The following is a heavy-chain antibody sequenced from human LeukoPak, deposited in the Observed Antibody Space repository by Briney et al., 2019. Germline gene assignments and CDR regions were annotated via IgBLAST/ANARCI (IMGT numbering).Heavy chain of an antibody. D-gene: IGHD1-26*01. V-gene: IGHV4-4*02. Sequence: SETLSFTCAVSGGSILTTNWWSWVRQPPGKGLEWIGEVHLSGASNYNPSLKSRVSMSIDKSRNQLSLELTSVTAADTAIYYCARESGAFSPFGFWGQGTLVTVSS. CDR2: VHLSGAS. CDR1: GGSILTTNW. J-gene: IGHJ4*02. CDR3: ARESGAFSPFGF.